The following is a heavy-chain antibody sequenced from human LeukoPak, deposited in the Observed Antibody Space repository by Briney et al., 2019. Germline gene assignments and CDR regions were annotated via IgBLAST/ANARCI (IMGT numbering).Heavy chain of an antibody. J-gene: IGHJ5*02. D-gene: IGHD3-3*01. CDR1: GGSISGSSYY. V-gene: IGHV4-39*07. CDR2: IYYSGST. CDR3: ARDSNAAYYDFWSGYSPYNWFDP. Sequence: SETLSLTCTVSGGSISGSSYYWGWIRQPPGKGLEWIGSIYYSGSTYYNPSLKSRVTISVDTSKNQFSLKLSSVTAADTAVYYCARDSNAAYYDFWSGYSPYNWFDPWGQGTLVTVSS.